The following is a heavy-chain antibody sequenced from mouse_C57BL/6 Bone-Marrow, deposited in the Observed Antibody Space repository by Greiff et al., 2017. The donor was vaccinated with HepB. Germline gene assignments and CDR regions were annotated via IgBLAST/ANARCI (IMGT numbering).Heavy chain of an antibody. J-gene: IGHJ2*01. CDR2: IHPNSGST. D-gene: IGHD1-1*01. CDR3: ARDPYYYGSRNY. CDR1: GYTFTSYW. Sequence: VKLQQPGAELVKPGASVKLSCKASGYTFTSYWMHWVKQRPGQGLEWIGMIHPNSGSTNYNEKFKSKATLTVDKSSSTAYMQLSSLTSEDSAVYYCARDPYYYGSRNYWGQGTTLTVSS. V-gene: IGHV1-64*01.